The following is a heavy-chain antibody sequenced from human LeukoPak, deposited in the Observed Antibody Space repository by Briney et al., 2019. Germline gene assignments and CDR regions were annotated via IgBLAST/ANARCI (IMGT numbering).Heavy chain of an antibody. V-gene: IGHV4-39*01. CDR2: IFYSGNT. J-gene: IGHJ4*02. CDR3: ATYPIAAVTFDS. CDR1: GGSITTSTYY. Sequence: SETLSLTCTVSGGSITTSTYYWGWIRQPPGKGLEWIGSIFYSGNTYYNPSLKSRVTISVDTSKNQFSLKVSSVTDADAAVYYRATYPIAAVTFDSWGQGTLVTVSS. D-gene: IGHD4-17*01.